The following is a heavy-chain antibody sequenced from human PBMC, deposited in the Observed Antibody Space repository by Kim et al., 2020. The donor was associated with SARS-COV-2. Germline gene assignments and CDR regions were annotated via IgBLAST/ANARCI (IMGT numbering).Heavy chain of an antibody. CDR2: IGTAGDS. J-gene: IGHJ6*02. D-gene: IGHD3-9*01. CDR3: ARGGDILTGWARGMDV. V-gene: IGHV3-13*01. CDR1: GFTFSSYD. Sequence: GGSLRLSCAASGFTFSSYDMHWVRQGTGKGLEWVSSIGTAGDSYYSGPVKGRFTISRENAKNSLYLQLSSLRAGDTAVYYCARGGDILTGWARGMDVWGQGTTVTVSS.